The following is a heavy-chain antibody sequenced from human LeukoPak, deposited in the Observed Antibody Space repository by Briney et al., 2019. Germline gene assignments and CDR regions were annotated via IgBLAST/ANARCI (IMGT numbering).Heavy chain of an antibody. J-gene: IGHJ3*02. Sequence: GGSLRLSCAASGFTFSSYAMSWVRQAPGKGLEWVSSISSSSSYIYYADSVKGRLTISRDNAKNSLYLQMNSLRAEDTAVYYCAKASNGGINDAFDIWGQGTMVTVSS. CDR2: ISSSSSYI. CDR3: AKASNGGINDAFDI. CDR1: GFTFSSYA. V-gene: IGHV3-21*01. D-gene: IGHD2-8*01.